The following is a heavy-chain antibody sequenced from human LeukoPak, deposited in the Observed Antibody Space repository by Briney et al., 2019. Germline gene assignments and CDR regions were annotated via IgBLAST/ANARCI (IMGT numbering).Heavy chain of an antibody. D-gene: IGHD3-10*01. CDR3: AKGRYSTVRGVGGDY. V-gene: IGHV3-23*01. CDR2: ISGSGDST. Sequence: PGGSLRLSCAASGFTFSSYAMSWVRQAPGKGLEWVSAISGSGDSTYYADSVKGRFTISRDNSKNTLYLQMNSLRAEDTAVYYCAKGRYSTVRGVGGDYWGQGTLVTVSS. J-gene: IGHJ4*02. CDR1: GFTFSSYA.